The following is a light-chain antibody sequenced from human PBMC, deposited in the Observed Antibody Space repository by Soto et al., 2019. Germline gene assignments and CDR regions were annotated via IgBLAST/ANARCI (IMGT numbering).Light chain of an antibody. J-gene: IGKJ4*01. CDR1: QSISNY. V-gene: IGKV1-39*01. Sequence: DIQMTQSPSSLSASVGDRVTITCRANQSISNYLNWYQKKTVKAPKVLIDAASALQSGVPSRFSGSGAGTDFSLTISSLQPEDFATYFCQQSDSAPVTFGGGTKVDIK. CDR2: AAS. CDR3: QQSDSAPVT.